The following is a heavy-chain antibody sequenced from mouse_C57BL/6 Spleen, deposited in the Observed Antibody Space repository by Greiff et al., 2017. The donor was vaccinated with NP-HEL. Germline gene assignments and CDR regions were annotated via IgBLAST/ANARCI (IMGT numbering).Heavy chain of an antibody. V-gene: IGHV1-63*01. Sequence: QVHVKQSGAELVRPGTSVKMSCKASGYTFTNYWIGWAKQRPGHGLEWIGDIYPGGGYTNYNEKFKGKATLTADKSSSTAYMQFSSLTSEDSAIYYCAREEGYGTFDYWGQGTTLTVSS. CDR1: GYTFTNYW. J-gene: IGHJ2*01. D-gene: IGHD2-1*01. CDR2: IYPGGGYT. CDR3: AREEGYGTFDY.